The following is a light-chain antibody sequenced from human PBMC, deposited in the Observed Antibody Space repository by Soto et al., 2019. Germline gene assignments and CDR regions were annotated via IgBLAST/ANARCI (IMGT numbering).Light chain of an antibody. Sequence: EIVLTQSPGALSLSPGERATLSCRASQTASSSHLAWYQQKPGQAPRLLIYDASNRATGIPARFSGSGSGTDFTLTISSLEPEDFAVYYCQQRSNWPWTFGQGTKVDIK. CDR3: QQRSNWPWT. CDR1: QTASSSH. J-gene: IGKJ1*01. V-gene: IGKV3D-20*02. CDR2: DAS.